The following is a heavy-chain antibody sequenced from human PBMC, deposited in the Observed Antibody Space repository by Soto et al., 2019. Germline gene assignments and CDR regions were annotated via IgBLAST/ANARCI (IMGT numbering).Heavy chain of an antibody. V-gene: IGHV3-23*01. CDR2: ISGSGGST. J-gene: IGHJ6*02. CDR3: AKVEAYSSSSDTLTYYYGMDV. Sequence: GGSLRLSCAASGFIFSDYYMGWIRQAPGKGLEWVSAISGSGGSTYYADSVKGRFTISRDNSKNTLYLQMNSLRAEDTAVYYCAKVEAYSSSSDTLTYYYGMDVWGQGTTVTVSS. D-gene: IGHD6-6*01. CDR1: GFIFSDYY.